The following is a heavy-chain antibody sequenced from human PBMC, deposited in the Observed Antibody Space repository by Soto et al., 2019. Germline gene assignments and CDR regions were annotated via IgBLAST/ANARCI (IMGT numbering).Heavy chain of an antibody. J-gene: IGHJ4*02. CDR2: INAGNGNT. V-gene: IGHV1-3*01. CDR1: GYSFTSYA. D-gene: IGHD6-19*01. CDR3: ARAVAVPADFDY. Sequence: ASVKVSCKASGYSFTSYAMQWVRQAPGQRLEWMGWINAGNGNTKYSQKFQGRVTITRDTSASTAYMELSSLRSEDTAVYYCARAVAVPADFDYWGQGTLVTVSS.